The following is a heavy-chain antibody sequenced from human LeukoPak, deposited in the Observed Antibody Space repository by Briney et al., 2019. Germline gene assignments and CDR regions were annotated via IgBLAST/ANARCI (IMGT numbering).Heavy chain of an antibody. CDR3: ARSTTPNENEYFEH. V-gene: IGHV1-18*01. Sequence: ASVKVSCKASGYTFTSYGISWVRQAPGQGLEWMGWISAYNGNTNYAQKLQGRVTTTTDTSTSTAYMELSRLRSDDTAVYYCARSTTPNENEYFEHWGQGTLVTVSS. D-gene: IGHD2/OR15-2a*01. CDR2: ISAYNGNT. J-gene: IGHJ1*01. CDR1: GYTFTSYG.